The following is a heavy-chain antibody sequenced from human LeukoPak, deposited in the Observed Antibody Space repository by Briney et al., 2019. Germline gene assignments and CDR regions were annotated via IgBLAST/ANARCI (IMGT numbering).Heavy chain of an antibody. CDR3: ARDRGYSNFDY. Sequence: GGSLRLSCAASGFGFSNYWMSWVRQAPGKGLEGVANMNDDGSEKNYVDSVKGRFTISRDNAQDSLYLQMNSLRAEDTAVYYCARDRGYSNFDYWGQGTLLTVSS. CDR1: GFGFSNYW. J-gene: IGHJ4*02. V-gene: IGHV3-7*01. D-gene: IGHD4-11*01. CDR2: MNDDGSEK.